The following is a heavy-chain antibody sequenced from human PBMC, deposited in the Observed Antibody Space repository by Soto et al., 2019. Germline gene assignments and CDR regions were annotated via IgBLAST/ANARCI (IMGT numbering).Heavy chain of an antibody. J-gene: IGHJ4*02. Sequence: GGSLRLSCAASGFTFDDYAMHWVRQAPGKGLEWVSGISWNSGSIGYADSVKGQFTISRDNAKNSLYLQMNSLRAEDTALYYCAKAPGSSSAPFYYFDYWGQGTLVTVSS. CDR2: ISWNSGSI. V-gene: IGHV3-9*01. CDR1: GFTFDDYA. D-gene: IGHD6-6*01. CDR3: AKAPGSSSAPFYYFDY.